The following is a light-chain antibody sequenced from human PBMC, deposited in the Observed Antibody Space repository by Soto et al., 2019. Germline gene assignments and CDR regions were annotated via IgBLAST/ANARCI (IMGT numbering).Light chain of an antibody. V-gene: IGKV3-20*01. CDR1: QSVSSR. Sequence: EIVMTQSPGTLSLSPGERATLSCRARQSVSSRLAWYQQKPGQAPRLLISGASSRATGIPDRFSGSGSGTDFTLTISRLEPEDFALYYCQHYVERSPITFGQGTRLEIK. CDR3: QHYVERSPIT. CDR2: GAS. J-gene: IGKJ5*01.